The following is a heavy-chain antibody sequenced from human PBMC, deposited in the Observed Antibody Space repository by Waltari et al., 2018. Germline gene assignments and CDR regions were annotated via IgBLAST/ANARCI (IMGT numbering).Heavy chain of an antibody. CDR1: GGSFGYYY. V-gene: IGHV4-34*01. Sequence: QVQLQQWGAGLLKPSETLSLTCAIYGGSFGYYYWSWIRQPRGKGLEWVGEVNQRGSTYYNPAINSRVTISVDTAKNQIALKLSTVTAADTAVYYCARVGMITTRVKNWFDPWGQGTLVSVSS. CDR3: ARVGMITTRVKNWFDP. D-gene: IGHD3-16*01. J-gene: IGHJ5*02. CDR2: VNQRGST.